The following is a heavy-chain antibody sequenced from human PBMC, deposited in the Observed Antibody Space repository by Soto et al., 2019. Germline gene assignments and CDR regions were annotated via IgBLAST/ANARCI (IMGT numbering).Heavy chain of an antibody. V-gene: IGHV3-33*01. D-gene: IGHD6-19*01. CDR3: ARDLNSSGWYDLDY. J-gene: IGHJ4*02. Sequence: QVQLVESGGGVVQPGRSLRLSCAASGFTFSSYGRHWVRQAPGKGLEWVSVIWYDGSDKYYADSVKGRFTISRDNSKNTLYLQMNSLRAEDTAVYYCARDLNSSGWYDLDYRGQGTLVTVSS. CDR2: IWYDGSDK. CDR1: GFTFSSYG.